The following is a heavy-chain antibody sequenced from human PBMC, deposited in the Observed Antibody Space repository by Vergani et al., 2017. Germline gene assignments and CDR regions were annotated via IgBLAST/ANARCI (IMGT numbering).Heavy chain of an antibody. CDR2: IRYDGSNK. D-gene: IGHD3-10*01. Sequence: QVQLVESGGGVVQPGRSLRLSCAVSGFALNRHAMYWVRQAPGKGLEWVAFIRYDGSNKYYADSVKGRFTISRDNSKNTLYLQMNSLRAEDTAVYYCAKDRALYGSGSSNWFDPWGQGTLVTVSS. J-gene: IGHJ5*02. CDR3: AKDRALYGSGSSNWFDP. CDR1: GFALNRHA. V-gene: IGHV3-30*02.